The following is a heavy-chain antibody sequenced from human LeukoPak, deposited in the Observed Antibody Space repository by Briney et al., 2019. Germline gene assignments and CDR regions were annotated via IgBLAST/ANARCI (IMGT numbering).Heavy chain of an antibody. CDR1: GFTFDDHA. Sequence: GGSLRLSCAASGFTFDDHAMHWVRQAPGKGLEWVAGINWSSGTIVYADSVESRFTISRDNAKNSLYLQMNSLRTEDTAGYFCAKDLRAPGFTGTLDFWGQGTLVSVSS. CDR2: INWSSGTI. CDR3: AKDLRAPGFTGTLDF. J-gene: IGHJ4*02. V-gene: IGHV3-9*01. D-gene: IGHD1-1*01.